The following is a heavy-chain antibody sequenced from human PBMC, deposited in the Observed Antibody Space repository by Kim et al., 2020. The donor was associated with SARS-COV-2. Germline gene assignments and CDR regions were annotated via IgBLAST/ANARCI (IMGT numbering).Heavy chain of an antibody. V-gene: IGHV1-46*01. CDR1: GYTFTSYY. CDR2: INPSGGST. CDR3: ARAAGGGRFYYYGMDV. Sequence: ASVKVSCKASGYTFTSYYMHWVRQAPGQGLEWMGIINPSGGSTSYAQKFQGRVTMTRDTSTSTVYMELSSLRSEDTAVYYCARAAGGGRFYYYGMDVWGQGTTVTVSS. J-gene: IGHJ6*02.